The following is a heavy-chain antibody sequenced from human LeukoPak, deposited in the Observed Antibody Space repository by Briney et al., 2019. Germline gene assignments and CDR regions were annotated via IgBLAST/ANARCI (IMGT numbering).Heavy chain of an antibody. CDR2: TYYRSKRYN. D-gene: IGHD6-13*01. CDR1: GDSVSSNSAA. CDR3: ARGVGGKLERVEAAGDNWFDP. Sequence: KPSQTLSLTCAISGDSVSSNSAAWNWIRQSPSRGLEWLGRTYYRSKRYNDYAVSVKSRITINPDTSKNQFSLQLNSVTPEDTAVYYCARGVGGKLERVEAAGDNWFDPWGQGTLVTVSS. J-gene: IGHJ5*02. V-gene: IGHV6-1*01.